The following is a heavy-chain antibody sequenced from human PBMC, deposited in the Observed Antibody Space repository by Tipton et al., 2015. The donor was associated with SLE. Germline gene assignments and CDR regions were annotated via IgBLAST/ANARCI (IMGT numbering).Heavy chain of an antibody. CDR1: GFTFSSYS. V-gene: IGHV3-21*04. J-gene: IGHJ5*01. D-gene: IGHD2-8*02. CDR3: AKLYWEFGFDS. CDR2: ISSSSSYI. Sequence: SLRLSCAASGFTFSSYSMNWVRQAPGKGLEWVSSISSSSSYIYYADSVKGRFIVSRDASKNTLDLQMNSLRAEDTAVYYCAKLYWEFGFDSWGQGALVTVSS.